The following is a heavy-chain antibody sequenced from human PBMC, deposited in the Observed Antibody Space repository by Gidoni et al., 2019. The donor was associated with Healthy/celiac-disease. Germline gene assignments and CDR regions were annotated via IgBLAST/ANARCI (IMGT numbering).Heavy chain of an antibody. Sequence: QAQLQESGPGLATPSPTPSFTCTVSGGSTSSGDYYWSSRRQPPGNGLEWIGYIYYRGSTYYNATLKSRVTISVGTCKNEFSQKLSCVKAADTAVYYCARSITMVRGVTNSPEMTDYWGEGTLVTVSS. CDR3: ARSITMVRGVTNSPEMTDY. D-gene: IGHD3-10*01. CDR2: IYYRGST. J-gene: IGHJ4*02. V-gene: IGHV4-30-4*01. CDR1: GGSTSSGDYY.